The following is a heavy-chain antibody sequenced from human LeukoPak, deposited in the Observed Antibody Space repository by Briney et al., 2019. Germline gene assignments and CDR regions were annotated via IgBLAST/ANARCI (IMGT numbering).Heavy chain of an antibody. Sequence: SETLSLTCTVSGGSISSGTYYWSWIRQPAGKGLEWIGHIFTSGSTNYNPSLKSRVTISVDTSKNQFSLKLTAVTAADTAVYYCVRNTYYYHSGTYLDYWGQGILVTVSS. J-gene: IGHJ4*02. CDR2: IFTSGST. V-gene: IGHV4-61*09. CDR3: VRNTYYYHSGTYLDY. CDR1: GGSISSGTYY. D-gene: IGHD3-10*01.